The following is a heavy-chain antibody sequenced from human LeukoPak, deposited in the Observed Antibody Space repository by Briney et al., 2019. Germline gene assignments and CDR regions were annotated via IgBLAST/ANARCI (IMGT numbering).Heavy chain of an antibody. Sequence: GGSLRLSCAASGFTFSSYEMNWVRQAPGEGLEWVSYISSSGSTIYYADSVKGRFTTSRDNAKNSLFLQMNSLRAEDTAIYYCAAVGTPPDYWGQGTLVTVSS. J-gene: IGHJ4*02. CDR1: GFTFSSYE. CDR3: AAVGTPPDY. CDR2: ISSSGSTI. D-gene: IGHD6-13*01. V-gene: IGHV3-48*03.